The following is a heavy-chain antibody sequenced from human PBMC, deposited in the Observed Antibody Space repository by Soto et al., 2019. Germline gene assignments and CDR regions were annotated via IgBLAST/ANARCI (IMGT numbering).Heavy chain of an antibody. V-gene: IGHV3-33*01. CDR2: IWYDGSNK. D-gene: IGHD3-10*01. CDR3: ATLTYYYGSGDALDI. J-gene: IGHJ3*02. CDR1: GFTFSSYG. Sequence: QVQQVESGGGVVQPGRSLRLSCAASGFTFSSYGMHWVRQAPGKGLEWVAVIWYDGSNKYYADSVKGRFTISRDNSKNTLYQQMNSLRPEDTAAYYCATLTYYYGSGDALDIWGQGTMVTVSP.